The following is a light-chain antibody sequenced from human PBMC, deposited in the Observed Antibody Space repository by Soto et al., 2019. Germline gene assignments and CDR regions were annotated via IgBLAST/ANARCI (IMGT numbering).Light chain of an antibody. Sequence: EIVLTQSPGTLSLSPGERATLSCRASQSVSSGYLAWYQQKAGQAPRLLIYDASNRATGIPARFSGSGSGTDFTLTISSLEPEDFAVYYCQQRSNWPGLTFGGGTKVDIK. V-gene: IGKV3-11*01. CDR3: QQRSNWPGLT. CDR2: DAS. CDR1: QSVSSGY. J-gene: IGKJ4*01.